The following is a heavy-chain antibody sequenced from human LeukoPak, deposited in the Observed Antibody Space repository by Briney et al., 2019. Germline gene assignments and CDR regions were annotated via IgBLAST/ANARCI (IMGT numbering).Heavy chain of an antibody. D-gene: IGHD7-27*01. J-gene: IGHJ6*02. CDR3: AKDRGDHYYYAMDV. Sequence: GGSLRLSCAASGFTFSGYGMSWVRQAPGKGLEWVSGISGSGGNTYYGDSVKGRFTISRDNSKNTLHLQMNSLRAEDTAVYYCAKDRGDHYYYAMDVWGQGTTVTVSS. V-gene: IGHV3-23*01. CDR1: GFTFSGYG. CDR2: ISGSGGNT.